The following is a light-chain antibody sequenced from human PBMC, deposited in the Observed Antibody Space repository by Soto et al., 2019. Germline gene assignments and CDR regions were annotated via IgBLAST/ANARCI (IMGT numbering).Light chain of an antibody. Sequence: QSVLTQTASVSGSPGQSITMSCTGTSSDVGGYNFVSWYQQHPGKAPKLLIYGVTDRPSGVSHRFSGSRSDSTASLTISGLQAEDEADYYCSSYTSSSTLIFGGGTKLTVL. CDR2: GVT. J-gene: IGLJ2*01. CDR1: SSDVGGYNF. V-gene: IGLV2-14*01. CDR3: SSYTSSSTLI.